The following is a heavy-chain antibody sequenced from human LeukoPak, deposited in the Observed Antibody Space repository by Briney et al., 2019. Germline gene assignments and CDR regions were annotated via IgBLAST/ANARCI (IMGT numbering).Heavy chain of an antibody. CDR1: GFSFNNYA. V-gene: IGHV3-23*01. CDR2: ISGSGDST. D-gene: IGHD2-2*02. Sequence: GGSLRLSCAASGFSFNNYAMSWVRQAPGKGLEWVSAISGSGDSTYYADSVKGRFTISRDNSKNTLFLQMNSLRADDTAVYHCAKDQLLYMDYYYYYMDVWGKGTTVTVS. CDR3: AKDQLLYMDYYYYYMDV. J-gene: IGHJ6*03.